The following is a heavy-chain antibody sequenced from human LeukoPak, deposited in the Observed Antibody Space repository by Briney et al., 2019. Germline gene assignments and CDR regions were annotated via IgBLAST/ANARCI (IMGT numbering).Heavy chain of an antibody. CDR3: ARGRTPPAVEGGYFDY. V-gene: IGHV3-11*01. Sequence: PGGSLRLSCAVSGITLSNYGMSWVRQAPGKGLEWVSYISSSGSTIYYADSVKGRFTISRDNAKNSLYLQMNSLRAEDTAVYYRARGRTPPAVEGGYFDYWGQGTLVTVSS. D-gene: IGHD2-2*01. CDR1: GITLSNYG. CDR2: ISSSGSTI. J-gene: IGHJ4*02.